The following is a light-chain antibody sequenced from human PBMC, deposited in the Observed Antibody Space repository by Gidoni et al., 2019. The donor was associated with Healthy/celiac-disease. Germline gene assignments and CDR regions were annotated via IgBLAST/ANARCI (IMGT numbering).Light chain of an antibody. Sequence: QSALTQPRSVSGSPGQSVTISCTGTSRDVGGYNYVSWYQQHPGKAPKLMIYDVSKRPSGVPDRFSGSKSGNTASLTISGLQAEDEADYYCCSYAGSYTFPFGGGTKLTVL. CDR3: CSYAGSYTFP. CDR2: DVS. J-gene: IGLJ2*01. CDR1: SRDVGGYNY. V-gene: IGLV2-11*01.